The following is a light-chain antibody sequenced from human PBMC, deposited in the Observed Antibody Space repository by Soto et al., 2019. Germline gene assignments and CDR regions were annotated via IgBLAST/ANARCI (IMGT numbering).Light chain of an antibody. CDR1: QGIRND. CDR3: LQDYNYPWT. Sequence: AIQMTQSPSSLSASLGDRVTITCRASQGIRNDLGWYQQKPGKAPKLLIYAASSLQSGVPSRFSGSGSGTDFTLTIRSLQPEDFATYYCLQDYNYPWTFGQGTKLDI. CDR2: AAS. V-gene: IGKV1-6*01. J-gene: IGKJ1*01.